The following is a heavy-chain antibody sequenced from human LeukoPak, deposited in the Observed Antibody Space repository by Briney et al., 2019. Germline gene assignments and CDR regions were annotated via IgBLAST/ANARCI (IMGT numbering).Heavy chain of an antibody. Sequence: SGGSLRLSCAASGFTFSSYGVHWVRQAPGKGLEWVAVIWYDGSNKYYADSVKGRFTISRDNSKNTLYLQMNSLRAEDTAVYYCAKSKYYYYYGMDVWGQGTTVTVSS. CDR3: AKSKYYYYYGMDV. CDR1: GFTFSSYG. J-gene: IGHJ6*02. V-gene: IGHV3-33*06. CDR2: IWYDGSNK.